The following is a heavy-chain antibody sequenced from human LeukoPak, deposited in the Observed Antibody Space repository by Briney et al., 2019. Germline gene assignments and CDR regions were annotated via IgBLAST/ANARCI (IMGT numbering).Heavy chain of an antibody. V-gene: IGHV1-18*01. CDR1: GYTFTSYG. CDR2: ISAYNGNT. D-gene: IGHD5-12*01. J-gene: IGHJ6*02. CDR3: ARDRGYSGYDYYYYGMDA. Sequence: GASVKVSCKASGYTFTSYGISWVRQAPGQGLEWMGWISAYNGNTNYAQKLQGRVTMTTDTSTSTAYMELRSLRSDDTAVYYCARDRGYSGYDYYYYGMDAWGQGTTVTVSS.